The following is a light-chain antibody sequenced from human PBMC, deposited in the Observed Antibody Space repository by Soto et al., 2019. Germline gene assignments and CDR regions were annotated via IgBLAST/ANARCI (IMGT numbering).Light chain of an antibody. CDR2: AAS. J-gene: IGKJ5*01. CDR3: QQSYSIPIT. CDR1: PSIGTY. Sequence: DIQMTQSPSSLSASVGDRVTITCRASPSIGTYLNWYQHKRGKAPKLLIYAASSLQGGVPSRVTGSGSGTDFTLTINSLQPEDFATYFCQQSYSIPITFGQGTRLEIK. V-gene: IGKV1-39*01.